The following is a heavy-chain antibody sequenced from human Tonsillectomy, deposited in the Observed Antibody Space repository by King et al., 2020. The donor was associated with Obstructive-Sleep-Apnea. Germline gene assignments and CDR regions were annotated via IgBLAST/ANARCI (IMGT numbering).Heavy chain of an antibody. J-gene: IGHJ3*02. D-gene: IGHD6-13*01. CDR2: IYYSGNT. Sequence: VQLQESGPGLVKPLQTLSLTCTVSGGSISSAGYDWSWIRQHPGKGLEWIGYIYYSGNTYSNPSLKSRVTISVDTSKNQFSLQLSSVTAADTAVYYCARDVYSINLDAFDIWGQGTMVTVSS. CDR1: GGSISSAGYD. CDR3: ARDVYSINLDAFDI. V-gene: IGHV4-31*03.